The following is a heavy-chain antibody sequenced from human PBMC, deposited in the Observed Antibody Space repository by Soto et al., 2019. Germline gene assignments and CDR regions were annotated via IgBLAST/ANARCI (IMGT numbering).Heavy chain of an antibody. Sequence: ASVKVSCKVSGYTLTELSMHWVRQAPGKGLEWMGGFDPEDGETIYAQKFQGRVTMTEDTSTDTAYMELSSLRSEDTAVYYCATDLFRGYCSGGSCYSPYYYGMDVWGQGITVTVSS. CDR3: ATDLFRGYCSGGSCYSPYYYGMDV. V-gene: IGHV1-24*01. J-gene: IGHJ6*02. D-gene: IGHD2-15*01. CDR1: GYTLTELS. CDR2: FDPEDGET.